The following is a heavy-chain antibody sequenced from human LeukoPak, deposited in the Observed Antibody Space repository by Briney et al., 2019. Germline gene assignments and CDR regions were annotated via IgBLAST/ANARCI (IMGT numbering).Heavy chain of an antibody. CDR1: VFTFDDYA. J-gene: IGHJ3*02. D-gene: IGHD6-19*01. CDR3: AKDRAVAGTYDAFDI. CDR2: ISWNSGSI. V-gene: IGHV3-9*03. Sequence: GGCLRLSCAASVFTFDDYAMHWVRQAPGKGLEWVLSISWNSGSIGYADSVKGRFTISRDNAKNSLYLQMNSLRAEDMALYYCAKDRAVAGTYDAFDIWGQGTMVTVSS.